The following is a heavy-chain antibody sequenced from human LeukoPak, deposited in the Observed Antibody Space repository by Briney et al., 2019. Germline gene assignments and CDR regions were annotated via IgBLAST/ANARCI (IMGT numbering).Heavy chain of an antibody. CDR3: ARRYTSEASAYTLDS. Sequence: GEFLKISCKGSGYSLTTSWAGGGGRTPGKGLRGMGMIYPGDSDTRYGPSFEGQVTISADKSISTAYLQWSSLKASDTAMYYCARRYTSEASAYTLDSWGQGTLVTVSS. CDR2: IYPGDSDT. CDR1: GYSLTTSW. D-gene: IGHD3-16*01. J-gene: IGHJ4*02. V-gene: IGHV5-51*01.